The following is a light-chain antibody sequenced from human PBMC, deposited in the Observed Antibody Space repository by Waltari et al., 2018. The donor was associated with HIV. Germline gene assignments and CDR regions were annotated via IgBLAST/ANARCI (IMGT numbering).Light chain of an antibody. Sequence: DIQMTQSPSTLSASVGDSVTITCRASQSISSWLAWYQQKPGKAPKLLIYKASSLESGVPSRFSGRGSGTDFTLTISSLQADDFATYYCQQYNSYPWTFGQGTKVEIK. CDR3: QQYNSYPWT. J-gene: IGKJ1*01. V-gene: IGKV1-5*03. CDR2: KAS. CDR1: QSISSW.